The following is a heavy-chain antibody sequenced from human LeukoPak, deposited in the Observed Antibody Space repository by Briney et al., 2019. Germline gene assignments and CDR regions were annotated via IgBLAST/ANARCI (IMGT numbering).Heavy chain of an antibody. CDR3: ARAYGSSWYLDY. V-gene: IGHV4-31*03. CDR1: GGSISSVGYY. D-gene: IGHD6-13*01. Sequence: SETLSLTCTVSGGSISSVGYYWSWIRQHPGKGLEWIGYIYYSGSTYYNPSLKSRVTISVDTSKNQFSLKLSSVTAADTAVYYFARAYGSSWYLDYWGQGTLVTVSS. J-gene: IGHJ4*02. CDR2: IYYSGST.